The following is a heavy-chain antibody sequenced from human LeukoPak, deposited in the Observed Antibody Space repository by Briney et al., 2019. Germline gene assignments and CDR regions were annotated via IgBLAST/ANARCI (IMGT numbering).Heavy chain of an antibody. J-gene: IGHJ5*02. CDR3: ARDHSVGDYAWWFDP. CDR2: MSPSGDRT. V-gene: IGHV1-46*01. Sequence: ASVKVSYKASGGTFSSYAISGVRQAPGQGLEWLGLMSPSGDRTWYAQKLQGQFTMTRDMSTSTDYMALSSLRSEDTAVYYCARDHSVGDYAWWFDPWGQGTLVNVSS. CDR1: GGTFSSYA. D-gene: IGHD1-26*01.